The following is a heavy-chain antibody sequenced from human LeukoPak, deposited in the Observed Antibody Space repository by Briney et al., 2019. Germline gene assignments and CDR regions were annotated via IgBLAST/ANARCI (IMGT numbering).Heavy chain of an antibody. J-gene: IGHJ3*02. Sequence: SETLSLTCTVSGASVTSDYWNWIRQPPGKGLEWIGCRSYSGNTNYNPSLKSRVTISINTSKNQFSLKLSSVAAADTAVYYCARTDDFWSGSLEWGTERRRTRLNAFDIWGQGTMVTVSS. CDR2: RSYSGNT. V-gene: IGHV4-59*02. CDR3: ARTDDFWSGSLEWGTERRRTRLNAFDI. CDR1: GASVTSDY. D-gene: IGHD3-3*01.